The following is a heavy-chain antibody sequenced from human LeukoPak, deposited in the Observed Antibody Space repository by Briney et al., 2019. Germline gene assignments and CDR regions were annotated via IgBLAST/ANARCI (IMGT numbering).Heavy chain of an antibody. J-gene: IGHJ5*02. CDR1: GGSISIGGYY. CDR2: IYYSGST. CDR3: ARSQSGYSYGYEFDP. D-gene: IGHD5-18*01. V-gene: IGHV4-31*03. Sequence: PSETLSLTCTVSGGSISIGGYYWSWIRQHPGKGLEWIGYIYYSGSTYYNPSLKSRVTISVDTSKNQFSLKLSSVTAADTAVYYCARSQSGYSYGYEFDPWGQGTLVTVSS.